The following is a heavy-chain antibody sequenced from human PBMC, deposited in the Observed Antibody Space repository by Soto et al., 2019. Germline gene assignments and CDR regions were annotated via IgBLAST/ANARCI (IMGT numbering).Heavy chain of an antibody. Sequence: QVQLVESGGGVVQPGRSLRLSCAASGFTFSSYGMHWVRQAPGKGLEWVAVISYDGSNKYYADSVKGRFTISRDNSKNTLYLQMNSLRAEDTAVYYCAKMGYSSDPFDYWGQGTLVTVSS. CDR3: AKMGYSSDPFDY. CDR2: ISYDGSNK. V-gene: IGHV3-30*18. J-gene: IGHJ4*02. CDR1: GFTFSSYG. D-gene: IGHD6-19*01.